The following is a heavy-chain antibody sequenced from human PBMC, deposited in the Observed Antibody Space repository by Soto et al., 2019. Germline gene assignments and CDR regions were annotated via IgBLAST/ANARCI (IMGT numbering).Heavy chain of an antibody. Sequence: SETLSLTCTVSGGSISSGGYYWSWIRQHPGKGLEWIGYIYYSGSTYYNPSLKSRVTISVDTSKNQFSLKLSSVTAADTAVYYCARDPLGSGGNWGQGTLVNVSS. CDR1: GGSISSGGYY. V-gene: IGHV4-31*03. J-gene: IGHJ4*02. CDR2: IYYSGST. CDR3: ARDPLGSGGN. D-gene: IGHD3-10*01.